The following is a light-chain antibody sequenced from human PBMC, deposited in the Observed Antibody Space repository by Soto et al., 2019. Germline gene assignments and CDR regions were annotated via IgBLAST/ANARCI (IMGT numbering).Light chain of an antibody. Sequence: EIVLTQYPGTLSLSPGERATLSCRASQSVRNSYLAWYQQKPGQAPRLLVYGASSRATGIPDRFSGSGSGTDFSLTISRMEPEGFAVYYCPEYGSSPLTFGGGTKVEIK. CDR2: GAS. CDR3: PEYGSSPLT. V-gene: IGKV3-20*01. J-gene: IGKJ4*01. CDR1: QSVRNSY.